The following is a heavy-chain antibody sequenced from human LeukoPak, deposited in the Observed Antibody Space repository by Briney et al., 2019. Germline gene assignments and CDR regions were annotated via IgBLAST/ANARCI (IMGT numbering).Heavy chain of an antibody. D-gene: IGHD3-10*01. Sequence: SETLSLTCTVSGGSISSSNYYWGWIRQPPGKGLEWIGNIYYSGSTYYNPSLKSRVTSSVDTSNNQFSLKLSSVTAADTAVYYCGRSPVRGGYWGQGTLVTVSS. J-gene: IGHJ4*02. V-gene: IGHV4-39*01. CDR1: GGSISSSNYY. CDR3: GRSPVRGGY. CDR2: IYYSGST.